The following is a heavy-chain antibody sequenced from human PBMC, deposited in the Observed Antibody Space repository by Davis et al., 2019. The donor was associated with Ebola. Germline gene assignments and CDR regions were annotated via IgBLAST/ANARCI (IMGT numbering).Heavy chain of an antibody. Sequence: PGGSLRLSCAASGFIFSNYAMSWVRQAPGKGLEWVSGISYSGDSTNYADSVRGRFTISRDNSENTLYLQMNSLRVEDTAVYYCAKDGMEYDFWSGYPYYYYYYYMDVWGKGTTVTVSS. CDR2: ISYSGDST. J-gene: IGHJ6*03. CDR3: AKDGMEYDFWSGYPYYYYYYYMDV. D-gene: IGHD3-3*01. CDR1: GFIFSNYA. V-gene: IGHV3-23*01.